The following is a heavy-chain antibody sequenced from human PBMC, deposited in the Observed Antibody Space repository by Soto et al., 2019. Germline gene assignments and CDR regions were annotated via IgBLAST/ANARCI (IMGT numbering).Heavy chain of an antibody. CDR1: GGSFSGYY. D-gene: IGHD3-3*01. CDR3: ARVQAAKYDLGSGDYREPFDP. Sequence: SETLSLTCAVYGGSFSGYYWSWIRQPPWKVLEWIGEINHSGSTNYNPSLKSRVTISVDTSKNQFSLKLSSVTAADTAVYECARVQAAKYDLGSGDYREPFDPWGQGTLVTVYS. V-gene: IGHV4-34*01. J-gene: IGHJ5*02. CDR2: INHSGST.